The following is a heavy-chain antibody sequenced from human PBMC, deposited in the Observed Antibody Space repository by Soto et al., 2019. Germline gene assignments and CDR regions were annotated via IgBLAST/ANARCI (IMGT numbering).Heavy chain of an antibody. V-gene: IGHV1-18*01. CDR1: GYTFTSYG. Sequence: QVQLVQSGAEVKKPGASVKVSCKASGYTFTSYGISWVRQAPGQGLEWIGYIYYSGSTYYNPSLKSRVTISLDTSKKQFSLKLSSVTAADTAVYYCASDHRWSNQYYGMDVWGQGTTVTVSS. CDR2: YIYYSGST. CDR3: ASDHRWSNQYYGMDV. J-gene: IGHJ6*02. D-gene: IGHD2-15*01.